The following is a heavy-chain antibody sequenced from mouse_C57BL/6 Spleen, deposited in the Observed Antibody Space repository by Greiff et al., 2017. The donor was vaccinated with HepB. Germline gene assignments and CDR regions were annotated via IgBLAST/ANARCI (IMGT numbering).Heavy chain of an antibody. V-gene: IGHV14-3*01. Sequence: EVQLVESVAELVRPGASVKLSCTASGFNIKNTYMHWVKQRPEQGLEWIGRIDPANGNTKYAPKFQGKATITADTSSNTAYLQLSSLTSEDTAIYYCANDSNYEGYAMDYWGQGTSVTVSS. D-gene: IGHD2-5*01. J-gene: IGHJ4*01. CDR1: GFNIKNTY. CDR3: ANDSNYEGYAMDY. CDR2: IDPANGNT.